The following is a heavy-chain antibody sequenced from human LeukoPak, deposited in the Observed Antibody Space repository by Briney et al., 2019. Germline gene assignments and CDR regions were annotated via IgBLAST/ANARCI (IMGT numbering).Heavy chain of an antibody. J-gene: IGHJ4*02. CDR3: AKDHPDCRGTSCLLFDC. Sequence: PGGSLRLACAASGFTFSSYAMSWVRQAPGKGLEWLSTSTSGGGSTYYADSVKGRFTISRDNSKNMLHLQMNSLRAEDTAVYYCAKDHPDCRGTSCLLFDCWGQGTLVTVSS. D-gene: IGHD2-2*01. V-gene: IGHV3-23*01. CDR1: GFTFSSYA. CDR2: STSGGGST.